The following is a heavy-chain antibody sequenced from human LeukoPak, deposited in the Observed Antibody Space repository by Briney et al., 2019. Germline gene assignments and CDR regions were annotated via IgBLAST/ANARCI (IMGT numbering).Heavy chain of an antibody. CDR2: ISAYNGNT. V-gene: IGHV1-18*01. Sequence: RASVKVSCKASGYTFTSYGISWVRQAPGQGLEWMGWISAYNGNTNYAQKLQGRVTMTTDTSTSTAYMELRSLRSDDTAVYYCARGGITIFGVVDAFDIWGQGTMVTVSS. J-gene: IGHJ3*02. CDR1: GYTFTSYG. D-gene: IGHD3-3*01. CDR3: ARGGITIFGVVDAFDI.